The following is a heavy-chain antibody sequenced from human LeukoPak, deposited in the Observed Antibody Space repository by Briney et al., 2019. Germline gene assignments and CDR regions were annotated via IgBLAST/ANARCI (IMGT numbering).Heavy chain of an antibody. Sequence: PSETLSLTCAVSGGSISSCGYSWRWIRHPPGKGREGGGYIYYSGSTYYNPSLKSRVTLSVDTSKHQFSLPLSSVTAADTAVYYCASGLGLAVEDNTTDYWGQGTLVTVSS. V-gene: IGHV4-30-2*01. CDR2: IYYSGST. J-gene: IGHJ4*02. CDR1: GGSISSCGYS. D-gene: IGHD6-19*01. CDR3: ASGLGLAVEDNTTDY.